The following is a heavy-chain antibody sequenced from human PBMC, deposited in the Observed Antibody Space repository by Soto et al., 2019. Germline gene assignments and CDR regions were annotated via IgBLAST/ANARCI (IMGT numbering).Heavy chain of an antibody. V-gene: IGHV1-3*05. D-gene: IGHD3-22*01. Sequence: QVQLVQSGAEEKKPGASVKVSCKASGYTFTSYAMHWVRQAPGQRLEWMGWINAGNGNTKYSQKFQGRVTITRDTSASTAYMELSSRSSEDTAVYYCARGGGYYYWDAYWGQGTLVTVSS. J-gene: IGHJ4*02. CDR3: ARGGGYYYWDAY. CDR2: INAGNGNT. CDR1: GYTFTSYA.